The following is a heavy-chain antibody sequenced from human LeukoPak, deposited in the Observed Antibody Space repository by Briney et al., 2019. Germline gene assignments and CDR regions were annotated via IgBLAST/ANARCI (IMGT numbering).Heavy chain of an antibody. CDR3: ARGRALRPAGDI. J-gene: IGHJ3*02. CDR2: INHSGST. V-gene: IGHV4-34*01. Sequence: SETLSLTCAVYGXSFSGYYSSWIRQPPGKGQEWIGEINHSGSTNYNPSLKSRVTISVDTSKNQFSLKLSSVTAADTAVYYCARGRALRPAGDIWGQGIMVTVSS. CDR1: GXSFSGYY.